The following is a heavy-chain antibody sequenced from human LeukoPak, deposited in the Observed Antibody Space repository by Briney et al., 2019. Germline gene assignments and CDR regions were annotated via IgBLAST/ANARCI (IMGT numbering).Heavy chain of an antibody. Sequence: PGGSLRLSCAASGFTFSSYSMNWVRQAPGKGLEWVSSISSSSSYIYYADSVKGRFTISRDNAKNSLYLQMNSLRAEDTAVYYCARDRVDSSGCSNYWGQGTLVTVSS. CDR2: ISSSSSYI. V-gene: IGHV3-21*01. J-gene: IGHJ4*02. CDR1: GFTFSSYS. CDR3: ARDRVDSSGCSNY. D-gene: IGHD6-19*01.